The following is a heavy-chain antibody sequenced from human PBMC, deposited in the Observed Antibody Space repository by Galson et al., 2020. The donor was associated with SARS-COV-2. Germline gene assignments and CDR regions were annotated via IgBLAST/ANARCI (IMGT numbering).Heavy chain of an antibody. V-gene: IGHV1-46*01. D-gene: IGHD3-10*01. CDR1: GYTFTNYH. CDR2: LNSSGGST. CDR3: ARASISGSGSSPYYYYGMDV. Sequence: ASVKVSCKASGYTFTNYHLHWVRQAPGQGLEWMGILNSSGGSTTYTQKFQGRVTMTRDTSTGTVYMELSSLRSEDTAVYYCARASISGSGSSPYYYYGMDVWGQGTTVTVSS. J-gene: IGHJ6*02.